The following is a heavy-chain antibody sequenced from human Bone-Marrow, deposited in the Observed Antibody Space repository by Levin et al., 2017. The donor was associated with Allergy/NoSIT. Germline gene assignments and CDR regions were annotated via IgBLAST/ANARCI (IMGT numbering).Heavy chain of an antibody. D-gene: IGHD5-12*01. CDR3: ARETVDIVATIRKPYYYYYMDV. CDR2: IYHSGST. Sequence: SETLSLTCAVSGGSISSSNWWSWVRQPPGKGLEWIGEIYHSGSTNYNPSLKSRVTISVDKSNNQFSLKLSSVTAADTAVYYCARETVDIVATIRKPYYYYYMDVWGKGTTVTVSS. J-gene: IGHJ6*03. V-gene: IGHV4-4*02. CDR1: GGSISSSNW.